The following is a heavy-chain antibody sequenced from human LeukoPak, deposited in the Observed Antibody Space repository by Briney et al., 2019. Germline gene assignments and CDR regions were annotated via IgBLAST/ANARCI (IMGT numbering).Heavy chain of an antibody. J-gene: IGHJ4*02. Sequence: GGSLRLSCATSGFIFTNYGMHWVRQAPGKGLERVTSIRFDGSDTYCADSLKGRFTISRDNFKNTLYLQMSSLRTEDTAVYYCAASFNSYFYSFDFWGQGTLVTVSS. CDR2: IRFDGSDT. D-gene: IGHD1-26*01. CDR3: AASFNSYFYSFDF. CDR1: GFIFTNYG. V-gene: IGHV3-30*02.